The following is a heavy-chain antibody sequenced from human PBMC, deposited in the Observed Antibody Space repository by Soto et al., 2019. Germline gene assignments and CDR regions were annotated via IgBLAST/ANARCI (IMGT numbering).Heavy chain of an antibody. J-gene: IGHJ4*02. CDR3: AKARCTTTDCSVPDY. Sequence: PGGSLRLSCAASGFCIRTYTMSWVRLAPGKGQEWLSVISGSGGSPSYADSVQGRFVISRDNARNTLYLHMTSLRAEVTAMYYCAKARCTTTDCSVPDYWGRGTLVTVSS. V-gene: IGHV3-23*01. D-gene: IGHD1-26*01. CDR1: GFCIRTYT. CDR2: ISGSGGSP.